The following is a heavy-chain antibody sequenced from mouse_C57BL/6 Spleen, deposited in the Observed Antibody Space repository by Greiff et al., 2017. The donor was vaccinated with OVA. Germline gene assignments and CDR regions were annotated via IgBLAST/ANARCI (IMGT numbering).Heavy chain of an antibody. CDR2: ISSGSSTI. CDR1: GFTFSDYG. Sequence: EVQLVESGGGLVKPGGSLKLSCAASGFTFSDYGMHWVRQAPEQGLEWVAYISSGSSTIYYADTVTGRFTISRDNAKTTLFLQMTSLRSEDTAMYYCARRSTVNYAMDYWGQGTSVTVSS. CDR3: ARRSTVNYAMDY. V-gene: IGHV5-17*01. D-gene: IGHD1-1*01. J-gene: IGHJ4*01.